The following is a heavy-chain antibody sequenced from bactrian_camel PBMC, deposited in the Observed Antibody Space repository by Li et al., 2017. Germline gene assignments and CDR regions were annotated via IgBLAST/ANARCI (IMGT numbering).Heavy chain of an antibody. V-gene: IGHV3S1*01. CDR3: LPALGSGKEY. D-gene: IGHD5*01. Sequence: HVQLVESGGDLVQPGGSLRLSCGASGFTCGRFWMYWVRQAPGKGLEWVSSLSPSGDSPSYPDSVEGRFTVSRDNAKNTMYLQMNDLKSEDTADYYCLPALGSGKEYWGQGTQVTVS. CDR2: LSPSGDSP. CDR1: GFTCGRFW. J-gene: IGHJ4*01.